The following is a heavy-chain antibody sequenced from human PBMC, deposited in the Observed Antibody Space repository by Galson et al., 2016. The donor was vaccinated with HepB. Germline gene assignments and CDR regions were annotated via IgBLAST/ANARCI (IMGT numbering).Heavy chain of an antibody. J-gene: IGHJ4*02. Sequence: SLRLSCAGSGFAFNTYYMGWVRQAPGKGLEWVSSISSGSAYMLYADSVKGRFTVSRDNARNSMFLQMNSLKVEDTAVYYCDRLAPPDHWGQGTLFIVSS. CDR2: ISSGSAYM. CDR3: DRLAPPDH. V-gene: IGHV3-21*01. CDR1: GFAFNTYY. D-gene: IGHD1-14*01.